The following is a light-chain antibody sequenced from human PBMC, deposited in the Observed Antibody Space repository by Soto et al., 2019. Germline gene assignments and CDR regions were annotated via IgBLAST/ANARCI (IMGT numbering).Light chain of an antibody. CDR3: CSYAGDSTT. CDR1: SSDIGSYNL. Sequence: QSPLTQPASVSGSPGQSSTISCTGTSSDIGSYNLVSWYQQHPGKAPKLIIYEGSERPSGVSNRFSGSKSGNTASLTISGLQTEDEADYYCCSYAGDSTTFGGGTKLTVL. J-gene: IGLJ2*01. V-gene: IGLV2-23*01. CDR2: EGS.